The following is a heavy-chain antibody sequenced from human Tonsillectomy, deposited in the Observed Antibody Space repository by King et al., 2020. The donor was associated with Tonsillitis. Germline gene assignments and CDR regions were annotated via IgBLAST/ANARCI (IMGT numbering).Heavy chain of an antibody. J-gene: IGHJ4*02. V-gene: IGHV3-23*04. CDR2: ISGSGGGT. D-gene: IGHD3-10*01. CDR1: GFTFSSDA. Sequence: VQLVESGGHLVQPGESLRLSCAASGFTFSSDAMSWVRQAPGKGLEWVSSISGSGGGTYYADSVKGRFTISRDNSKSSLYLQMNSLRVEDTAVYYCAKSGIYGSGSYYPQGIDYWGQGTLVTVSS. CDR3: AKSGIYGSGSYYPQGIDY.